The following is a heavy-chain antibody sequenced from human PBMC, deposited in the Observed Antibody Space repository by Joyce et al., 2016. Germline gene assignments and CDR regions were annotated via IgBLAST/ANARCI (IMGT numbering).Heavy chain of an antibody. J-gene: IGHJ6*02. V-gene: IGHV3-30-3*01. Sequence: QVYLVESGGGVVQPGRSLRLSCAASGFTFSSYAMHWVRQAPGKGLEGVAVTSYDGSDKYNADSVKGRFTISRDNARNTLYLQMNSLRTEDTAVYYCVRRGQSGWRNYYYYGMDVWGQGTTVTVSS. CDR2: TSYDGSDK. CDR1: GFTFSSYA. CDR3: VRRGQSGWRNYYYYGMDV. D-gene: IGHD6-19*01.